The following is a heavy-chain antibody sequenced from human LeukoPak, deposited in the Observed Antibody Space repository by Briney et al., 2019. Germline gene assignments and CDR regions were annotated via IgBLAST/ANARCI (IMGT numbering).Heavy chain of an antibody. CDR3: ARAIVGATDDAFDI. CDR1: GYTFTSYG. CDR2: ISAYNGNT. V-gene: IGHV1-18*01. D-gene: IGHD1-26*01. J-gene: IGHJ3*02. Sequence: ASVKVSCKASGYTFTSYGISWVRQAPGQGLEWMGWISAYNGNTNYAQKLQGRVTMTTDTSTSTAYMELRSPRSDDTAVYYCARAIVGATDDAFDIWGQGTMVTVSS.